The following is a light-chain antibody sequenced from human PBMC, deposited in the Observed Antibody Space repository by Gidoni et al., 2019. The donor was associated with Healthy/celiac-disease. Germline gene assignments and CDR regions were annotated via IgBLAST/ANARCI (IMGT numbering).Light chain of an antibody. CDR1: SSNIGSNT. J-gene: IGLJ3*02. Sequence: QSVLTQPPSASGTPGQRVTISCSGSSSNIGSNTVNWYQQLPGTAHKLLIYSNNQRPSGVPDRFSGSKSGTSASLAISGLQSEDEADYYCAAWDDSLNGQGVFGGGTKLTVL. V-gene: IGLV1-44*01. CDR3: AAWDDSLNGQGV. CDR2: SNN.